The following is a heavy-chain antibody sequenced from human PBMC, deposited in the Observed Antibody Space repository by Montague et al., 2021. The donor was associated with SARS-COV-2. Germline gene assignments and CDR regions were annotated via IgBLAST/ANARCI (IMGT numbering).Heavy chain of an antibody. CDR3: VRDGGNWYYFDY. J-gene: IGHJ4*02. V-gene: IGHV4-4*07. CDR2: IYASGST. Sequence: SETLSLTCSISGVSITSYYWSWVRQPAGKGLEWIGLIYASGSTNYSPSLTSRVRLSIDNPKNQFSLKLKSLTAADTAVYYCVRDGGNWYYFDYWGQGALVTVSS. CDR1: GVSITSYY. D-gene: IGHD3-16*01.